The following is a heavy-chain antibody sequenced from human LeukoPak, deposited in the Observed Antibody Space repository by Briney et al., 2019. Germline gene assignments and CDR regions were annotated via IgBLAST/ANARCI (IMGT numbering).Heavy chain of an antibody. CDR1: GGSFSGYY. CDR3: ARGVFETRYDY. V-gene: IGHV4-30-4*01. Sequence: PSETLSLTCAVYGGSFSGYYWSWIRQPPGKGLEWIGYIYYSGSTYYNPSLKSRVTMSVDTSKNQFSLNLSSVTAADTAVYYCARGVFETRYDYWGQGTLVTVSS. J-gene: IGHJ4*02. CDR2: IYYSGST. D-gene: IGHD1/OR15-1a*01.